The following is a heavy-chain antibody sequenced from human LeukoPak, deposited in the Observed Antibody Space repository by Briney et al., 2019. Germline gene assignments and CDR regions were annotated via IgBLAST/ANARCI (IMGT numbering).Heavy chain of an antibody. V-gene: IGHV3-7*01. CDR3: ASQQDLEYSLSSGGYYFDH. Sequence: GGSLRLSCAASGLNNKFWMSWVRQAPGKGLEWVANIKYDGSESHYVDSVKGRFTISRDNAPMSVYLQMNSLRAEDTAVYYCASQQDLEYSLSSGGYYFDHWGQGLLVTVSS. J-gene: IGHJ4*02. D-gene: IGHD2-15*01. CDR2: IKYDGSES. CDR1: GLNNKFW.